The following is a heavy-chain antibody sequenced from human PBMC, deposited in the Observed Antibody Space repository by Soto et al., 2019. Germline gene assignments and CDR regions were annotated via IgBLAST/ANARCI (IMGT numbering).Heavy chain of an antibody. J-gene: IGHJ4*02. CDR2: IFPLTDIP. Sequence: QVQLVQSGTEVKKPGSSVKVSCKASGGTFRNYPINWVRQAPGQGLEWMGSIFPLTDIPDYAQNFQARLTITADKSTSTAYMELSSLTSADTAIYFCARGPLVVLNYFESWGQGTLVTVSS. V-gene: IGHV1-69*02. CDR1: GGTFRNYP. CDR3: ARGPLVVLNYFES.